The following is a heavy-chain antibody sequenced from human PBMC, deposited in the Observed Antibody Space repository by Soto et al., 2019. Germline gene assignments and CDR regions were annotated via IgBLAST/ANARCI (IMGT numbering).Heavy chain of an antibody. J-gene: IGHJ6*02. CDR3: ARASRWAYYGSGKDYGMDV. Sequence: PSETLSLTCAVSGGSISSSNWWSWVRQPPGKGLEWIGEIYHSGSTNYNPSPKSRVTISVDKSKNQFSLKLSSVTAADTAVYYCARASRWAYYGSGKDYGMDVWGQGTTVTASS. CDR1: GGSISSSNW. V-gene: IGHV4-4*02. D-gene: IGHD3-10*01. CDR2: IYHSGST.